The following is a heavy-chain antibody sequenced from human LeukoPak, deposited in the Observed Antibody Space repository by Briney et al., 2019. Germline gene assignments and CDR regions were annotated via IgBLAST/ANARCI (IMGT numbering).Heavy chain of an antibody. J-gene: IGHJ4*02. CDR3: ATLYYGSGSYCFDY. V-gene: IGHV1-24*01. Sequence: ASVKVSCKVSGYTLTELSMHWVRQAPGKGLEWMGGFDPEDGETIYAQKFQGRVTMTEDTSTDTAYMELSSLRSEDTAVYYCATLYYGSGSYCFDYWGQGTLVTVSS. D-gene: IGHD3-10*01. CDR1: GYTLTELS. CDR2: FDPEDGET.